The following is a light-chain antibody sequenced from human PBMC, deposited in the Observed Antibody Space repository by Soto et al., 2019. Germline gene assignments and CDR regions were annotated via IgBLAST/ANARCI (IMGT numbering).Light chain of an antibody. V-gene: IGKV1-39*01. CDR2: GAS. CDR3: QQFFSAVLT. J-gene: IGKJ4*01. Sequence: DIQLTQSPSSLSASLGDSITITCRASETISTFLNWYQVQPGKVPRLLVYGASYLQVGVPVRFRASGSGTLFTLTIDNLQREDLASYFCQQFFSAVLTFGGGTRVDI. CDR1: ETISTF.